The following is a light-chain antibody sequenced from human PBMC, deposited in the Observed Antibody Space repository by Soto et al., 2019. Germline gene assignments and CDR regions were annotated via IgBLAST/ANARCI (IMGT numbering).Light chain of an antibody. CDR1: QGISNY. CDR2: AAS. J-gene: IGKJ1*01. Sequence: DTQMTQSPSSLSASVGDRVTITCRASQGISNYLAWYQQKAGKPPNLLIYAASTLHSGVPSRFSGSGYGTEFTLTISSLQPEDVATYYCQKYNSAPWTFCQGTKVAI. V-gene: IGKV1-27*01. CDR3: QKYNSAPWT.